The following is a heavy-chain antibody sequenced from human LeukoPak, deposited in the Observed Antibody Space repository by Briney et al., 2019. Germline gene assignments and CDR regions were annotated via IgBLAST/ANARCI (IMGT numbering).Heavy chain of an antibody. J-gene: IGHJ4*02. D-gene: IGHD3-10*01. CDR3: ARDPYYYGSGSYPSQGPFDF. V-gene: IGHV3-7*01. Sequence: GGSLRLSCVASGFNFENHWIDWVRQAPGKGLEWVANIKQDGSEKYYVGSVKGRFTISRDNAEKSLYLQMNSLRAEDSAVYYCARDPYYYGSGSYPSQGPFDFWGQGTLVTVSS. CDR2: IKQDGSEK. CDR1: GFNFENHW.